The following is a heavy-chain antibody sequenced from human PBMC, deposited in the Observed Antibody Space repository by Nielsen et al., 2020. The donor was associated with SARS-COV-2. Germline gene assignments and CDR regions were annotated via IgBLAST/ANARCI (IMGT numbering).Heavy chain of an antibody. CDR3: VDSSAFF. CDR1: GFTFGNSA. D-gene: IGHD6-19*01. Sequence: GESLKISCAASGFTFGNSAMSWVRQAPGKGLEWVGRIRSKTHGGTTEYAAPVKGRFYISRDDFKNTVYLQMDSLRTEDTALYYCVDSSAFFWGQGTLVTVSS. J-gene: IGHJ4*02. CDR2: IRSKTHGGTT. V-gene: IGHV3-15*01.